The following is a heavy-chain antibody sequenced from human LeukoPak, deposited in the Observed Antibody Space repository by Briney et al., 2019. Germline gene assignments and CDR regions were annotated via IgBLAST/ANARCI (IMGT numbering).Heavy chain of an antibody. CDR3: ARDLAVAHTGVDY. D-gene: IGHD6-19*01. CDR1: GGTFSSYA. Sequence: VASVKVSCKASGGTFSSYAISWVRQAPGQGLEWMGRVIPILGIINYAQNFQGRVTITADKSTSTAYMELSSLRSEDTAFYYCARDLAVAHTGVDYWGQGTLVTVSS. CDR2: VIPILGII. V-gene: IGHV1-69*04. J-gene: IGHJ4*02.